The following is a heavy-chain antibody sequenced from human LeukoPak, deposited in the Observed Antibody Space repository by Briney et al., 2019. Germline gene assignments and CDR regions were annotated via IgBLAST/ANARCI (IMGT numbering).Heavy chain of an antibody. J-gene: IGHJ4*02. CDR2: ISSSSSYI. CDR1: GFTFSSYS. Sequence: GGSLRLSCAASGFTFSSYSMNWVRQAPGKGLEWVSSISSSSSYIYYADSVKGRFTISRDNAKNSLYLQMNSLRAGDTAVYYCARVPDYDFWSGYYTFDYWGQETLVTVSS. D-gene: IGHD3-3*01. CDR3: ARVPDYDFWSGYYTFDY. V-gene: IGHV3-21*01.